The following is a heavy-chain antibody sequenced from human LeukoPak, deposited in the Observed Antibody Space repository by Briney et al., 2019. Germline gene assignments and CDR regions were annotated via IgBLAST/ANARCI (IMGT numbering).Heavy chain of an antibody. CDR3: ARGVYDSSGYYHY. CDR1: GFTFSSYE. J-gene: IGHJ4*02. CDR2: ISSSGSTI. V-gene: IGHV3-48*03. Sequence: GGSLRLSCAASGFTFSSYEMNWVRQAPGKGLEWVSYISSSGSTIYFADSVKGRFTISRDNAKNSLYLQMNSLRAEDTAVYYCARGVYDSSGYYHYWGQGTLVTVPS. D-gene: IGHD3-22*01.